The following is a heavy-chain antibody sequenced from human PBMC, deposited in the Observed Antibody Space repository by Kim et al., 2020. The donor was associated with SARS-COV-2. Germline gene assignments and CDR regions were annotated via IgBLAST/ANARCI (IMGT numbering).Heavy chain of an antibody. J-gene: IGHJ3*02. V-gene: IGHV4-39*01. CDR2: IYYSGST. CDR1: GGSISSSSYY. D-gene: IGHD3-22*01. CDR3: ARLPSPYYCDPDAFDI. Sequence: SETLSLTCTVSGGSISSSSYYWGWLRQPPGKGLEWIGSIYYSGSTYYNPSLKSRVTISVDTSKNQFSLKLSSVTAADTAVYYCARLPSPYYCDPDAFDIWGQGTMVTVSS.